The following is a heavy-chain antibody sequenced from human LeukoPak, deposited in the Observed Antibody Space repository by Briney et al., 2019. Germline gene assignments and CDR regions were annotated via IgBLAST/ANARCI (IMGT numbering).Heavy chain of an antibody. J-gene: IGHJ4*02. CDR1: GFTFSSYA. D-gene: IGHD5-24*01. Sequence: GGSLRLSCAASGFTFSSYAMSWVRQAPGKGLEWVSAIIAGGGGTYYAGSVKGRFTISRDSSKNTLYLQMNSLRADDTAVYYCAKAMEDGYNYGPFDYWGQGTLVTVSS. V-gene: IGHV3-23*01. CDR2: IIAGGGGT. CDR3: AKAMEDGYNYGPFDY.